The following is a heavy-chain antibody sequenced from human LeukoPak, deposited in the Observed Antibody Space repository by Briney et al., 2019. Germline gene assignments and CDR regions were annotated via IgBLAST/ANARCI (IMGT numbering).Heavy chain of an antibody. CDR1: GGTFSSYA. V-gene: IGHV1-69*04. CDR3: AKDAVYGSGGEGYYFDY. CDR2: IIPIFGIA. D-gene: IGHD3-10*01. J-gene: IGHJ4*02. Sequence: SVKVSCKASGGTFSSYAISWVRQAPGQGLEWMGRIIPIFGIANYAQKFRGRVTITADKSTSTAYMELNSLRAEDTALYYCAKDAVYGSGGEGYYFDYWGQGTLVTVSS.